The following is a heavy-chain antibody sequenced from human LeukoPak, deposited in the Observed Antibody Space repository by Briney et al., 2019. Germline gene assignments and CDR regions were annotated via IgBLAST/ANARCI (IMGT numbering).Heavy chain of an antibody. CDR3: ARVGKGLNFDY. CDR2: IDHSGST. CDR1: GGSISSSNW. J-gene: IGHJ4*02. Sequence: SETLSLTCAVSGGSISSSNWWSWVRQPPGKGLEWIGEIDHSGSTNYNPSLKRRVTISVDKSKNQFSLKLSSATAADTAVYYCARVGKGLNFDYWGQGTLVTVSS. V-gene: IGHV4-4*02. D-gene: IGHD7-27*01.